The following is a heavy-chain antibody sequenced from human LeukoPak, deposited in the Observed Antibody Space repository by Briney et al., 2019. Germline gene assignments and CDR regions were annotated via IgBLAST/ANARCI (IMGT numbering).Heavy chain of an antibody. V-gene: IGHV3-23*01. J-gene: IGHJ4*02. CDR2: ISGSGGST. CDR3: AKPTSGAAPRPLDY. CDR1: GFTFSSYA. D-gene: IGHD7-27*01. Sequence: PGGSLRLSCAASGFTFSSYAMSWVRQAPGKGLEWVSSISGSGGSTYYADSVKGRFTISRDNSKNTLYLQMNSLRYEDAAVYYCAKPTSGAAPRPLDYWGRGTLVIVSS.